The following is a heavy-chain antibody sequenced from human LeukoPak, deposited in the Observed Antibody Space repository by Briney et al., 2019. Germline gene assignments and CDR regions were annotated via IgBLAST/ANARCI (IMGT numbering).Heavy chain of an antibody. V-gene: IGHV3-74*01. D-gene: IGHD3-10*01. CDR1: GFPLRSNY. Sequence: PGGAPHLSFAGSGFPLRSNYLTWGRPAPGKGLVWVSRINKDGSVTDYAESVKGRFSISRDNSKNTLYLQMNSLRVEDTAVYYCAKDRTVYVSGTTDFWGQGTLVTLSS. CDR2: INKDGSVT. CDR3: AKDRTVYVSGTTDF. J-gene: IGHJ4*02.